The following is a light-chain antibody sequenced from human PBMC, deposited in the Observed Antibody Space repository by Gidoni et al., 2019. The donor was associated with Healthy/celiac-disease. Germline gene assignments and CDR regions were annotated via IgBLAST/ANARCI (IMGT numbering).Light chain of an antibody. CDR3: CAYAGSSTWV. Sequence: QSALTQPASVSGSPVQSITISCTGTSSDVGSYNLVSWYQQHPGKAPKLMSYEVSKRPSGVSNRFSGSKSGNTASMTISGLQAEDEADYYCCAYAGSSTWVFGGGTKLTVL. CDR1: SSDVGSYNL. CDR2: EVS. J-gene: IGLJ3*02. V-gene: IGLV2-23*02.